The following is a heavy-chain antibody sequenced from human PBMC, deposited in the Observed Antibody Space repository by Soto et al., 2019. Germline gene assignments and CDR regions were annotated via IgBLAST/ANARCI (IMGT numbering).Heavy chain of an antibody. V-gene: IGHV1-69*12. J-gene: IGHJ4*02. CDR2: IIPIFGTA. CDR1: GGTFSSYA. D-gene: IGHD2-2*01. Sequence: QVQLVQSGAEVKKPGSSVKVSCKASGGTFSSYAISWVRQAPGQGLEWMGGIIPIFGTANYAQKFQGRVTITADESTSTASMELSSLRSEDTAVYYCARDGPYCISTSCSSFDYWGQGTLVTVSS. CDR3: ARDGPYCISTSCSSFDY.